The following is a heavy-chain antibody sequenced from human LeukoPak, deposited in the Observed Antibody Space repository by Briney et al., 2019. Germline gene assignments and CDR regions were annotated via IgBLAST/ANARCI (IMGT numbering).Heavy chain of an antibody. CDR3: ARVYDFWSGRAPFDY. CDR2: IIWNGGST. CDR1: GFTFVNYG. J-gene: IGHJ4*02. D-gene: IGHD3-3*01. V-gene: IGHV3-20*04. Sequence: GGPLNLPCQASGFTFVNYGLGWAGQPQGKGLGGVPGIIWNGGSTGYGDSVKGRFTISRDNAKNSLYLQMNSLRGEDTALYYCARVYDFWSGRAPFDYWGQGTLVTVSS.